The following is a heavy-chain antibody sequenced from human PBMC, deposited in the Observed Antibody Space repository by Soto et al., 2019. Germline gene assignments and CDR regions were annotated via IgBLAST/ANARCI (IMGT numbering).Heavy chain of an antibody. J-gene: IGHJ4*02. V-gene: IGHV3-64D*06. CDR2: ISTNGGST. CDR1: GFPFSIYA. Sequence: GGSLRLSCSAAGFPFSIYAMHWVRPAPGKGLEYVSSISTNGGSTDYADSVKGRFTISRDNSKNTVYLQMSSLRVEDTAVYYCVKGEYYYDSSGYYPFDYWGQGTLVTVSS. CDR3: VKGEYYYDSSGYYPFDY. D-gene: IGHD3-22*01.